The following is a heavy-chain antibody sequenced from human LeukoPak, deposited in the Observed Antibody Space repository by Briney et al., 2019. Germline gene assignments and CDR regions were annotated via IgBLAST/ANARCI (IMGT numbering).Heavy chain of an antibody. CDR2: IYYSGST. D-gene: IGHD3-10*01. CDR3: ARDGDYGSPYGS. V-gene: IGHV4-39*07. CDR1: GGSISSSSYY. Sequence: SETLSLTCTVSGGSISSSSYYWGWIRQPPGKGLEWIGSIYYSGSTYYNPSLKSRVSISLDTSENQFSLKLTSVTAADTAMYYCARDGDYGSPYGSWGQGILVTVSS. J-gene: IGHJ5*02.